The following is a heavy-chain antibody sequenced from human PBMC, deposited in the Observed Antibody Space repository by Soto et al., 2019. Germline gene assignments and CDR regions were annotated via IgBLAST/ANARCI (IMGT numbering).Heavy chain of an antibody. J-gene: IGHJ4*02. Sequence: ASVKVSCKASGYTFTNYAIHCVRQAPGQRLEWMGWINAGNGKTKYSQKFQDRVTIPRDTSASTAYMELSSLRSEDTAVHYCARGRWTQTTADYYLDYWGQGTLVTVSS. CDR3: ARGRWTQTTADYYLDY. V-gene: IGHV1-3*01. CDR1: GYTFTNYA. CDR2: INAGNGKT. D-gene: IGHD1-1*01.